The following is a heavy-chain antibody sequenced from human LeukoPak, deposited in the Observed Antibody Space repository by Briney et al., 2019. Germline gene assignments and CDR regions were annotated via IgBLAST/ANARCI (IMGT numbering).Heavy chain of an antibody. J-gene: IGHJ4*02. CDR1: GFPFSSYW. Sequence: GGSLRLSCVASGFPFSSYWMTWVRQAPGKGLEWVANIKQDGSKKSYVNSVKGRFTISRDNAKNSLYLQMNSLRAEDTAIYYCTRVGYIDEGIDYWGQGTLVAVSS. V-gene: IGHV3-7*04. CDR2: IKQDGSKK. D-gene: IGHD5-24*01. CDR3: TRVGYIDEGIDY.